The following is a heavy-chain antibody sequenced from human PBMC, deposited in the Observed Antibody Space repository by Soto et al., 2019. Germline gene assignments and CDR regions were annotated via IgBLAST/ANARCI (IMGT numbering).Heavy chain of an antibody. D-gene: IGHD3-3*02. CDR3: ARHSLALRKNNWFDP. Sequence: PSETLSLTCTVSGDSIISSDFYWGWVRQPPGKGLEWIGSIFYLGSSYYNPSLKSRVTMSVDTSKNQFSLRLRSVTDADTALYFCARHSLALRKNNWFDPWGEGIMVTV. V-gene: IGHV4-39*01. CDR2: IFYLGSS. J-gene: IGHJ5*02. CDR1: GDSIISSDFY.